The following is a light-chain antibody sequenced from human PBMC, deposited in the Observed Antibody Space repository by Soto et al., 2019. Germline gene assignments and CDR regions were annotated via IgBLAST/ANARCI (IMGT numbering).Light chain of an antibody. CDR2: DVG. CDR3: SSYAGTHSRV. V-gene: IGLV2-11*01. J-gene: IGLJ3*02. Sequence: QSALTQPRSVSGSPGQSVTISCTGTSSDVGGYNYVSWYQQHPGEAPKLMIYDVGKRPSGVPDRFSGSTSCNTACLTISGLQAVDETDYYCSSYAGTHSRVFGGGTKVTVL. CDR1: SSDVGGYNY.